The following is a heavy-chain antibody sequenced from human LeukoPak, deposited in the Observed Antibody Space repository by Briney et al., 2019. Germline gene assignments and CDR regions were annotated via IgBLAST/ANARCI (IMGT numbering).Heavy chain of an antibody. CDR1: GGSISSYY. CDR2: IYYSGST. J-gene: IGHJ5*02. D-gene: IGHD3-10*01. V-gene: IGHV4-59*01. Sequence: SETLSLTCTVSGGSISSYYWSWIRQPPGKGLEWIGYIYYSGSTNYNPSLKSRVTISVDTSKNQFSLKLSSVTAADTAGYDCAIDGSSPATDGSGKNWFDPWGQGTLLTVFS. CDR3: AIDGSSPATDGSGKNWFDP.